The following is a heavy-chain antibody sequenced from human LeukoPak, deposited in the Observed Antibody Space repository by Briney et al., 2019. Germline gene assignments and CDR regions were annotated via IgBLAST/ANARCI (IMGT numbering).Heavy chain of an antibody. V-gene: IGHV3-30*02. CDR3: ARGLDNYYYMDI. Sequence: GGSLRLSCAASGFTFSSYAMHWVRQAPGKGLEWVAFIRFDGSSEYYPDSVRGRFTISKDNSKNTLYLQLNSLRAEDTAVYYCARGLDNYYYMDIWGKGTTVTISS. CDR2: IRFDGSSE. CDR1: GFTFSSYA. D-gene: IGHD1-1*01. J-gene: IGHJ6*03.